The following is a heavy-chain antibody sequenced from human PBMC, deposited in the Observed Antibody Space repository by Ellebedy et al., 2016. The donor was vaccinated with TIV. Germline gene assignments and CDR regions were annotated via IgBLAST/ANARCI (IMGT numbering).Heavy chain of an antibody. CDR2: ITESGGNT. J-gene: IGHJ4*02. D-gene: IGHD4-23*01. V-gene: IGHV3-23*01. CDR3: VKDAAGNGGKLDY. CDR1: GLTFSSHA. Sequence: PGGSLRLSCAASGLTFSSHAMSWVRQAPGKGLEWVSSITESGGNTYYADSVKGRFTISRDNSKNTLYLQMNSLRAEDTAVYYCVKDAAGNGGKLDYWGQGALVTVSS.